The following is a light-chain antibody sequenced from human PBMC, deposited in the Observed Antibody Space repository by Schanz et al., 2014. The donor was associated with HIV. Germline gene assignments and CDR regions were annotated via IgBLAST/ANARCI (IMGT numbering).Light chain of an antibody. V-gene: IGLV2-14*03. CDR2: DVS. Sequence: QSVLTQPASVSGSPGQSISISCTGTSGDVGSYNYVSWYQQHPGKAPKLMIYDVSNRPSGVSSRFSGSKSGNTASLTISGLKDEDEADYYCCSYTTTSPYVFGAGTKLTVL. CDR1: SGDVGSYNY. CDR3: CSYTTTSPYV. J-gene: IGLJ1*01.